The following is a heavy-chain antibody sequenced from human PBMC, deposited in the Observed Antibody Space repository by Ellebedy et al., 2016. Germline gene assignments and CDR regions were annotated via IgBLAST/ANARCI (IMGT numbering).Heavy chain of an antibody. Sequence: GSLRLSCTVSGGSISSYYWSWIRQPPGKGLEWIGYIYYSGSTNYNPSLKSRVTISVDTSKNQFSLKLSSVTAADTAVYYCASSQYSSSWYGEYYFDYWGQGTLVTVSS. CDR3: ASSQYSSSWYGEYYFDY. D-gene: IGHD6-13*01. CDR2: IYYSGST. CDR1: GGSISSYY. V-gene: IGHV4-59*01. J-gene: IGHJ4*02.